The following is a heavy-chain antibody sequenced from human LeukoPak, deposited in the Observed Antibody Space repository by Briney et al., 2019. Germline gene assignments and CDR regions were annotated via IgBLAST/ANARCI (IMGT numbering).Heavy chain of an antibody. D-gene: IGHD1-14*01. V-gene: IGHV4-30-4*01. CDR3: ARVNRYYYYYGMDV. CDR1: GGSISSGDYY. Sequence: SQTLSLTCTVSGGSISSGDYYWRWIRQPPGKGLEWIGYIYYSGSTYCNPSLKSRVTISVDTSKNQFSLKLNSVTAADTAVYYCARVNRYYYYYGMDVWGQGTTVTVSS. J-gene: IGHJ6*02. CDR2: IYYSGST.